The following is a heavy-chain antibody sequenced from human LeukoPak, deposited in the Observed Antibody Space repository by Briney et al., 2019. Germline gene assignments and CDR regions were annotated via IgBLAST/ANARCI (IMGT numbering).Heavy chain of an antibody. V-gene: IGHV3-66*01. Sequence: GGSLRLSCAASGFVVSTNFMTWVRQAPGKGLEWVSDIYPGGTTSYADSLTGRFTVSRDNSKNTLYLQMNSLRVDDTAMYYCATGFDHWGQGTLVTVSS. J-gene: IGHJ4*02. CDR2: IYPGGTT. CDR1: GFVVSTNF. CDR3: ATGFDH.